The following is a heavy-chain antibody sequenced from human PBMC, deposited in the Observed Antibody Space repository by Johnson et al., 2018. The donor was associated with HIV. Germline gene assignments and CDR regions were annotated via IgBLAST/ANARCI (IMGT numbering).Heavy chain of an antibody. CDR2: IGGSGGST. CDR3: ARPIARGASDI. Sequence: MQLVESGGGLVQPGGSLRLSCAASGFTFSSYAMSWVRQAPGKGLEWVSTIGGSGGSTYYADSVKGRFTVSRDNSKNPLYLQMNSLRAEDTAVYYCARPIARGASDIWGQGTMVTVSS. V-gene: IGHV3-23*04. CDR1: GFTFSSYA. J-gene: IGHJ3*02. D-gene: IGHD3-10*01.